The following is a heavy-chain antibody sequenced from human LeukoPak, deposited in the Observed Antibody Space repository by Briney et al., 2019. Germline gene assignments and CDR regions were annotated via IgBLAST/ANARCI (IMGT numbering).Heavy chain of an antibody. Sequence: GASVKVSCKASGYTFTGYYMHWVRQAPGQGLEWMGWINPNSGGTNYAQKFQGRVTMTRDTSISTAYMELSRLRSDDTAVYYCARGGDSSSWGNNDAFDIWGQGTMVTVSS. CDR1: GYTFTGYY. D-gene: IGHD6-13*01. V-gene: IGHV1-2*02. J-gene: IGHJ3*02. CDR2: INPNSGGT. CDR3: ARGGDSSSWGNNDAFDI.